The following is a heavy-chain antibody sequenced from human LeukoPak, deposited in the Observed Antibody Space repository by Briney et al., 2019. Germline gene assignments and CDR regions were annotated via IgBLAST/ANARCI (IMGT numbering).Heavy chain of an antibody. CDR3: ARSYGYSSSWYGSDWFDP. Sequence: SETLSLTCTVSGGSISSGSYCWSWIRQPAGKGLEWIGRIYTSGSTNYNPSLKSRVTISVDTSKNQFSLKVTSVTAADTAVYYCARSYGYSSSWYGSDWFDPWGQGTLVTVSS. V-gene: IGHV4-61*02. CDR2: IYTSGST. D-gene: IGHD6-13*01. J-gene: IGHJ5*02. CDR1: GGSISSGSYC.